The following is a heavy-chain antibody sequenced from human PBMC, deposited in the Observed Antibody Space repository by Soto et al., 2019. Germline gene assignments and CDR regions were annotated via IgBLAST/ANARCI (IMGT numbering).Heavy chain of an antibody. Sequence: QVQLVESGGHVVQPGRSLRLSCAASGFTFSSYGMHWVRQAPGKGLEWVAVIWYNGSNKYYADSVKGRFTISRDNSQNTLYHQMSSLRADNTAVYYCARDHIVVVFQMYGEAFDIWGQGTMVTVSS. CDR2: IWYNGSNK. D-gene: IGHD1-26*01. CDR3: ARDHIVVVFQMYGEAFDI. J-gene: IGHJ3*02. V-gene: IGHV3-33*01. CDR1: GFTFSSYG.